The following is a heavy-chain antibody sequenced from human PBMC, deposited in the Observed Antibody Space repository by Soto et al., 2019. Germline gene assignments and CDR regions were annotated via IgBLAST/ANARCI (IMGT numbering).Heavy chain of an antibody. CDR1: GFTFSSYA. CDR3: AKDLISSGGCRESFVD. J-gene: IGHJ4*02. Sequence: RRLSCAASGFTFSSYAMSLVRQAPGKGLEWVSAISGSGGSTYYADSVKGRFTISRDNSKNTLYLQMNSLRAEDTAVYYCAKDLISSGGCRESFVDWGAGALGTVSS. CDR2: ISGSGGST. D-gene: IGHD6-25*01. V-gene: IGHV3-23*01.